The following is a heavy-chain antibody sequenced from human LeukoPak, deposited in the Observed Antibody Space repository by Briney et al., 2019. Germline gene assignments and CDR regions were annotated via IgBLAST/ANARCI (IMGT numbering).Heavy chain of an antibody. CDR2: ISSSGSTI. CDR1: GFTISDYY. D-gene: IGHD6-19*01. Sequence: GRSLRLSCAASGFTISDYYMSWIRQAPGKGLEWVSYISSSGSTIYYADSVKGRFTISRDNAKNSLYLQMNSLRAEDTALYYCAKASSGWYYFDYWGQGTLVTVSS. CDR3: AKASSGWYYFDY. J-gene: IGHJ4*02. V-gene: IGHV3-11*01.